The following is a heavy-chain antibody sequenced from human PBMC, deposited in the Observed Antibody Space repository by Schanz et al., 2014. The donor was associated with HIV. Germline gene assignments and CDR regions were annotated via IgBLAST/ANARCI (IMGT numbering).Heavy chain of an antibody. CDR3: ARGNKRKIVGSNKGFYLDP. J-gene: IGHJ5*02. Sequence: EVQLLESGGGVVQPGRSLRLSCGASGFSVTSFGIHWVRQAPGKGLEWVSAISGSNSRTYYTDSVKGRFTISRDNSKNTLYLQMNSLRAEDTAVYYCARGNKRKIVGSNKGFYLDPRGQGTQVTVSS. CDR1: GFSVTSFG. CDR2: ISGSNSRT. V-gene: IGHV3-23*01. D-gene: IGHD1-26*01.